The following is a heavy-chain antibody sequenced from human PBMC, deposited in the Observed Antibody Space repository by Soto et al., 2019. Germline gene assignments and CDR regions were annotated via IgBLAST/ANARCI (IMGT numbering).Heavy chain of an antibody. Sequence: GASVKVSCKASGGTFSSYRINWVRQAPGQGLEWVGGIVPIYRTADYAQKFQGRVTITADESARTSYMELRSLKSQDTAVYYCVRDSGAKLSSSWGQGTRVTVSS. CDR1: GGTFSSYR. D-gene: IGHD6-13*01. V-gene: IGHV1-69*13. J-gene: IGHJ4*02. CDR2: IVPIYRTA. CDR3: VRDSGAKLSSS.